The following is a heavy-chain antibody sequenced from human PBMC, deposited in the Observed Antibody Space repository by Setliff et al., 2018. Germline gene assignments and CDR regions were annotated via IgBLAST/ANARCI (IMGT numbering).Heavy chain of an antibody. Sequence: GASVKVSCKVSGYTFTDYYMHWVQQAPGKGLEWMGLVDPEDGETIYAEKFQGRVTITADTSTDTAYMELSSLRSEDTAVYYCATGGWPHAEAGSDYWGQGTLVTVSS. CDR1: GYTFTDYY. V-gene: IGHV1-69-2*01. CDR2: VDPEDGET. CDR3: ATGGWPHAEAGSDY. D-gene: IGHD2-15*01. J-gene: IGHJ4*02.